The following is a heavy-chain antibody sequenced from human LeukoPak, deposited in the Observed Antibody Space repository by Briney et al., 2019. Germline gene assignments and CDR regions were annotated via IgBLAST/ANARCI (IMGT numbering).Heavy chain of an antibody. CDR3: VRDLYYYGSGSFGKYYYYGMDV. V-gene: IGHV3-30*19. Sequence: PGGSLRLSCVASGVTLSSYGMHWVRQAPGKGLEWVAVISYDGSNKYYADSVKGRFTISRDNSKNTLYLQMNSLRAEDTAVYYCVRDLYYYGSGSFGKYYYYGMDVWGQGTTVTVSS. CDR1: GVTLSSYG. CDR2: ISYDGSNK. J-gene: IGHJ6*02. D-gene: IGHD3-10*01.